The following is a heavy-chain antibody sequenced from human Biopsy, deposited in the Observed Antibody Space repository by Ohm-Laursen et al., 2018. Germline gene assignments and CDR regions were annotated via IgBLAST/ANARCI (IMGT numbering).Heavy chain of an antibody. Sequence: SETLSLTCSVSGGSISSDCWSWIRQSPGKGLEWIGYISNRGSTNYNPSLRGRVTISVDTSKNQFSLKLSSVTAADTAVFFCARLYRLDDYWNDDPPDAFDVWGQGTMVTVSS. CDR3: ARLYRLDDYWNDDPPDAFDV. J-gene: IGHJ3*01. CDR1: GGSISSDC. V-gene: IGHV4-59*01. CDR2: ISNRGST. D-gene: IGHD3-3*01.